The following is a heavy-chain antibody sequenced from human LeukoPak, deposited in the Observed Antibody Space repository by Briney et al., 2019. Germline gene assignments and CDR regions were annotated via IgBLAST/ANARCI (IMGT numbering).Heavy chain of an antibody. CDR1: GGSISSYY. V-gene: IGHV4-39*07. Sequence: PSETLSLTCTVSGGSISSYYWGWIRQPPGKGLEWIGSIYYSGSTCYNPSLKSRVTISVDTSKNQFSLKLSSVTAADTAVYYCARVLWFGDPKSNWFDPWGQGTLVTVSS. CDR2: IYYSGST. J-gene: IGHJ5*02. CDR3: ARVLWFGDPKSNWFDP. D-gene: IGHD3-10*01.